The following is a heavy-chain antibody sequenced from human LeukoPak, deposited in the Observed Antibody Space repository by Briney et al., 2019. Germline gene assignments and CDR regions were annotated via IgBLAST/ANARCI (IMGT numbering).Heavy chain of an antibody. V-gene: IGHV3-23*01. J-gene: IGHJ4*02. CDR1: GFTFSSYA. CDR3: ATSSLLWFGELVDY. D-gene: IGHD3-10*01. CDR2: ISGSGGST. Sequence: GGSLRLSCAASGFTFSSYAMSWVRQAPGKGLGWVSAISGSGGSTYYADSVKGRFTISRDNSKNTLYLQMNSLRAEDTAVYYCATSSLLWFGELVDYWGQGTLVTVSS.